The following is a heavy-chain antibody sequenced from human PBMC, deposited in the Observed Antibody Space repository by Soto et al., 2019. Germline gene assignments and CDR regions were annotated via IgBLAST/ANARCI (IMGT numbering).Heavy chain of an antibody. V-gene: IGHV3-73*02. D-gene: IGHD6-19*01. Sequence: EVQLVESGGGLVQPGGSLKLSCAASGFTFSGSAMHWVRQASGKGLEWVGRIRSKANSYATAYAASVKGRFTISRDDSKNTAYLQMNSLKTEDTAVYYCTRHVRGWYDFDYWGQGTLVTVSS. J-gene: IGHJ4*02. CDR1: GFTFSGSA. CDR3: TRHVRGWYDFDY. CDR2: IRSKANSYAT.